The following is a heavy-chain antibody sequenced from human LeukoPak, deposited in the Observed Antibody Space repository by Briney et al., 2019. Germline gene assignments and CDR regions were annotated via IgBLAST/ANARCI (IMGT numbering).Heavy chain of an antibody. CDR1: GGTFSSYA. CDR2: IIPIFGTA. V-gene: IGHV1-69*13. J-gene: IGHJ5*02. Sequence: SVKVSCKASGGTFSSYAISWVRQAPGQGLEWMGGIIPIFGTANYAQKFQGRVTITADESTSTAYMELSSLRSEDTAVYYCARDRACYYDSSGYYYPWGQGTLVTVSS. CDR3: ARDRACYYDSSGYYYP. D-gene: IGHD3-22*01.